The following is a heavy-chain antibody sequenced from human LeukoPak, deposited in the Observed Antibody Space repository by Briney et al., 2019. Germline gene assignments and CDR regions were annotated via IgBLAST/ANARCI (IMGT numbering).Heavy chain of an antibody. CDR3: ARDRFGDHPGGYWFDP. CDR1: GGSISSGSYY. CDR2: IYTSGST. V-gene: IGHV4-61*02. J-gene: IGHJ5*02. D-gene: IGHD3-10*01. Sequence: PSQTLSLTCTVSGGSISSGSYYWSWIRQPAGKGLEWIGRIYTSGSTNYNPSLKSRVTISVDTSKNQFSLKLSSVTAADTAVYYCARDRFGDHPGGYWFDPWGQGTLVTVSS.